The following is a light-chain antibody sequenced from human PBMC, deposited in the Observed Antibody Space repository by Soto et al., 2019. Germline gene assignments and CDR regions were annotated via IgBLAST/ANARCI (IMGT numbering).Light chain of an antibody. V-gene: IGKV3D-15*01. J-gene: IGKJ4*01. Sequence: EMVMTQSPGTLSLSLGETATLSCGASQSVSSNLAWYQQNPGQAPRLLIYGASTRATDIPARFSGSGSGTEFTLTISGLQSEDFAVYYCQQYHNWVTFGGGTKVDIK. CDR3: QQYHNWVT. CDR1: QSVSSN. CDR2: GAS.